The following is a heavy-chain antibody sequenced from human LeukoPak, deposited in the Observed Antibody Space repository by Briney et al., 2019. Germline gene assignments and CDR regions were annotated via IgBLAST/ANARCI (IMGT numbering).Heavy chain of an antibody. CDR2: ISSSGSTI. D-gene: IGHD3-10*01. V-gene: IGHV3-48*03. CDR3: ARDTYYYGSAFDI. CDR1: GFTFSSYE. J-gene: IGHJ3*02. Sequence: GGSLRLSCAASGFTFSSYEMNWVRQAPGKGLEWVSYISSSGSTIYYADSVKGRFTISRDNAKNSLYLQMNGLRAEDTAVYYCARDTYYYGSAFDIWGQGTMVTVSS.